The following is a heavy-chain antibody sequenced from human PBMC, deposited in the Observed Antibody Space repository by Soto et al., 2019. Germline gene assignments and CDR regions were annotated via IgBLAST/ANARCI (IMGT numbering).Heavy chain of an antibody. V-gene: IGHV3-30*18. CDR1: GFTFSSYG. J-gene: IGHJ6*02. Sequence: QVQLVESGGGVVQPGRSLRLSCAASGFTFSSYGMHWVRQAPGKGLEWVAVISYDGSNKYYADSVKGRFTISRDNSKNSLYLQMNRLRAEDTSVYYCAKDRPSGSRPYYCGMDVWGQATTVTASS. D-gene: IGHD1-26*01. CDR2: ISYDGSNK. CDR3: AKDRPSGSRPYYCGMDV.